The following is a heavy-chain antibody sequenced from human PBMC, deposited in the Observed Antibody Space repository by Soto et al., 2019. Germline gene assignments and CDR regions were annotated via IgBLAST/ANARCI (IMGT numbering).Heavy chain of an antibody. V-gene: IGHV1-2*04. J-gene: IGHJ4*02. CDR1: GYTFTAYY. Sequence: VQLLQSGAEVEKSGASVKVSCKASGYTFTAYYIHWVRQAPGQGLEWMGWSNPDSGGTDYGHKFEGWVTLTRDTSIDTVYLEVTRRKSDDSAVYYCARAVGREGSSWYRGAYDSWGQGTQVTVSS. CDR2: SNPDSGGT. D-gene: IGHD1-26*01. CDR3: ARAVGREGSSWYRGAYDS.